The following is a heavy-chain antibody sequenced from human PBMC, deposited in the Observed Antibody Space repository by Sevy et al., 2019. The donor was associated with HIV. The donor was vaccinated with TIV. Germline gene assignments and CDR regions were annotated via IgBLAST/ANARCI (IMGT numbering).Heavy chain of an antibody. D-gene: IGHD6-19*01. CDR3: STGGLIAVAGHGPYYFDY. V-gene: IGHV4-34*01. J-gene: IGHJ4*02. Sequence: SETLSLTCAVYGGSFSGYYWSWIRQPPGKGLEWVGEINHSGSTNYNPSLKSRVTISVDTSKNQFSLKLSSVTAADTAVYYWSTGGLIAVAGHGPYYFDYWGQGTLVTVSS. CDR2: INHSGST. CDR1: GGSFSGYY.